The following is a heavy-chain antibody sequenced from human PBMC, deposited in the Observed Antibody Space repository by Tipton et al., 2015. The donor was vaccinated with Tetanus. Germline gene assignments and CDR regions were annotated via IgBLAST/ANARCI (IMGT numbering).Heavy chain of an antibody. CDR3: AREGIMITFGGVIPTYDFDY. J-gene: IGHJ4*02. V-gene: IGHV1-46*01. D-gene: IGHD3-16*02. Sequence: QSGAEVKKPGASVRVSCKASGYTFTSYYIHWVQQAPGQGLEWMGIINPSGGSTSYAQKFQGRVTMTRDTSTSTVYMELSSLRSEDTAVYYCAREGIMITFGGVIPTYDFDYWGQGTLVTVSS. CDR1: GYTFTSYY. CDR2: INPSGGST.